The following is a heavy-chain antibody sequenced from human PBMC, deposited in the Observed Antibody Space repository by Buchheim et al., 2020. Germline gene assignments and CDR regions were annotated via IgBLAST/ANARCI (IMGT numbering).Heavy chain of an antibody. CDR2: ISGRGRDT. CDR3: AKDLIVGPKTEFNY. V-gene: IGHV3-23*01. J-gene: IGHJ4*02. Sequence: EVQLLESGGDLVQPGGSLSLSCAASGFNFINYAMTWVRQAPGKGLEWVSTISGRGRDTYYADSVRGRFTISRDNSKSPLYLLMSSLRAEDTALYYCAKDLIVGPKTEFNYWGQGTL. CDR1: GFNFINYA. D-gene: IGHD1-26*01.